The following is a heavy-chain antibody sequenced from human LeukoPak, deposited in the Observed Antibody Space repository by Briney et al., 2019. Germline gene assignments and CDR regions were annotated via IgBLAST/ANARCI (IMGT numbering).Heavy chain of an antibody. V-gene: IGHV4-59*01. Sequence: KPSETPSLTCTVSGGSISGYYWNWIRQPPGKGLEWIGYFYYSGNTNYNLSYNPSLKSRVTISVDTSKNRFSLNLSSVTAADTAVYYCAGGRDAYRSGYWGQGILVTVSS. J-gene: IGHJ4*02. CDR3: AGGRDAYRSGY. D-gene: IGHD5-24*01. CDR1: GGSISGYY. CDR2: FYYSGNT.